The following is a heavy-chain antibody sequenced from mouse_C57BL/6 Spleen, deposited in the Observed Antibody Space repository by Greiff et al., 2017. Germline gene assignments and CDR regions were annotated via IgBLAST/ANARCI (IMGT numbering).Heavy chain of an antibody. J-gene: IGHJ2*01. V-gene: IGHV1-64*01. CDR1: GYTFTSYW. Sequence: VQLQQPGAELVKPGASVKLSCKASGYTFTSYWMHWVKQRPGQGLEWIGMIHPNSGSTNYNVKFKSKATLTVDKSSSTAYMQLSSLTSEDSAVYYCARTVYYFDYWGQGTTLTGSS. CDR2: IHPNSGST. CDR3: ARTVYYFDY.